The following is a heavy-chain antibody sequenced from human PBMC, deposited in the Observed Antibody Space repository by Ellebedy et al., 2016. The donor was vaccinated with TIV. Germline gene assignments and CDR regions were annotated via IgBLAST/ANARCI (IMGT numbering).Heavy chain of an antibody. J-gene: IGHJ4*02. CDR1: GGSISSSSYY. V-gene: IGHV4-39*07. Sequence: SETLSLXXTVSGGSISSSSYYWGWIRQPPGKGLEWIGSIYYSGSTNYNPSLKSRVTISVDTSKNQFSLRLKSVTAADTAVYYCASESRLAYCGGDCGYWGQGTLVTVSS. CDR3: ASESRLAYCGGDCGY. D-gene: IGHD2-21*02. CDR2: IYYSGST.